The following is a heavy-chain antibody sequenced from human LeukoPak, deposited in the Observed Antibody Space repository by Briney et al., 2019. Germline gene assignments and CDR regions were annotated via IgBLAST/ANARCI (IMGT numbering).Heavy chain of an antibody. V-gene: IGHV4-59*01. CDR1: GGSISSYY. Sequence: PSETLSLTRTLSGGSISSYYWSWIRQPPGKALEWIGYIHDSGSTNYNPSLKSRVTISIDTSKNQFSLKLSSVTAADTAVYYCARVGSSCMDVWGKGSTVTVSS. CDR2: IHDSGST. D-gene: IGHD3-10*01. J-gene: IGHJ6*03. CDR3: ARVGSSCMDV.